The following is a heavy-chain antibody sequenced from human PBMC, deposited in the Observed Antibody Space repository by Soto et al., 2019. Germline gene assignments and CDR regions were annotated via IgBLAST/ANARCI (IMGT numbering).Heavy chain of an antibody. Sequence: QVQVVQSGAEVKKPGASVKVSCKASGYTFTNYYMHWVRQAPGQGLEWIGRIIPSGGSTHYAQKCQDRVIMTRDTPTSTAYMELNSLRSEDSAVYYCARGGPELATIGSFDYWGQGTLVTVSS. CDR2: IIPSGGST. D-gene: IGHD5-12*01. V-gene: IGHV1-46*01. J-gene: IGHJ4*02. CDR1: GYTFTNYY. CDR3: ARGGPELATIGSFDY.